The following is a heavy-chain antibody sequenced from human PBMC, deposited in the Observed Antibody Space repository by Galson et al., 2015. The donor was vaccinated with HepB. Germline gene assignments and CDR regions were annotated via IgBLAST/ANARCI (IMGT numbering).Heavy chain of an antibody. CDR1: GFSLSNAW. V-gene: IGHV3-15*01. CDR2: IKSKSDGGTT. J-gene: IGHJ4*02. Sequence: SLRLSCAASGFSLSNAWVTWVRQAPGKGLEWVGRIKSKSDGGTTDYAAPVKDRFTISRDDSKNTLYLQMNSLKTEDTALHYCSTGIPVAGVSRRIDYWGQGTLVTVSS. D-gene: IGHD6-19*01. CDR3: STGIPVAGVSRRIDY.